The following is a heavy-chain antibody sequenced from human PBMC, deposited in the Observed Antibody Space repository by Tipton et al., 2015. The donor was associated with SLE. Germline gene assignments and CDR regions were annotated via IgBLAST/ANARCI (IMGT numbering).Heavy chain of an antibody. J-gene: IGHJ4*02. CDR1: GFTFTSYA. D-gene: IGHD3-22*01. CDR3: AREGSSAYHGIDY. V-gene: IGHV3-23*01. CDR2: ISSGGGNT. Sequence: GSLRLSCAASGFTFTSYAMSWVRQAPGKGLEWVSGISSGGGNTFYADSVKGRFTISKDRSTNTLYLQINSLRAEDTAVYYCAREGSSAYHGIDYWGQGTLVTVSS.